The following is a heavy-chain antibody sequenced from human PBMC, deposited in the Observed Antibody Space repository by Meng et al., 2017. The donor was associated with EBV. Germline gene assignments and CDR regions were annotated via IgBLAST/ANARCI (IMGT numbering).Heavy chain of an antibody. CDR3: ARVRTFGGVIPPDY. Sequence: VESGAGGKKPGATVKGSSKASGYTFTSYGISWVRQAPGQGLEWMGWISAYNGNTNYAQKLQGRVTMTTDTSTSTAYMELRSLRSDDTAVYYCARVRTFGGVIPPDYWGQGTLVTVSS. D-gene: IGHD3-16*02. CDR1: GYTFTSYG. CDR2: ISAYNGNT. V-gene: IGHV1-18*01. J-gene: IGHJ4*02.